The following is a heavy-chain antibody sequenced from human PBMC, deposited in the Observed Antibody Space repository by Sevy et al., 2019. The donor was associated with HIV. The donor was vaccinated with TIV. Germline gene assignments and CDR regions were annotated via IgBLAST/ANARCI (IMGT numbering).Heavy chain of an antibody. CDR3: ARGGATWYYDFWSGPHYFDY. D-gene: IGHD3-3*01. CDR2: ISAYNGNT. Sequence: ASLKVSCKASGYTFTSYGISWVRQAPGQGLEWMGWISAYNGNTNYAQKLQGRVTMTTDTSTSTAYMELRSLRSDDTAVYYCARGGATWYYDFWSGPHYFDYWGQGTLVTVSS. J-gene: IGHJ4*02. V-gene: IGHV1-18*04. CDR1: GYTFTSYG.